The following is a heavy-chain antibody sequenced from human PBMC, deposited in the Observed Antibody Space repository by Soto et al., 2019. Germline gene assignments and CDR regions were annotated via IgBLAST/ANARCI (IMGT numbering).Heavy chain of an antibody. CDR1: GFSLTTPGEG. D-gene: IGHD3-16*02. CDR2: IHWDDDK. J-gene: IGHJ4*02. CDR3: ARATGAFIWGNYRSRDFFDY. V-gene: IGHV2-5*02. Sequence: QITLKESGPTLLKPTQTLTLTCTFSGFSLTTPGEGVGWIRQPPGKALEWLAVIHWDDDKYYTPSLETRLTITKAASKTQAVLTMTNMDPVASATYYCARATGAFIWGNYRSRDFFDYWGQGTLATVSS.